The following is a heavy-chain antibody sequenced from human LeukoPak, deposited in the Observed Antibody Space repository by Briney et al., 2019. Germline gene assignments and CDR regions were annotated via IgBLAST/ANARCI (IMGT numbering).Heavy chain of an antibody. CDR1: GGSISSSSYY. CDR2: IYYSGST. Sequence: PSETLSLTCTVSGGSISSSSYYWGWLRQPPGKGLEWIGSIYYSGSTYYNPSLKSRVTISVDTSKNQFSLKLSSVTAADTAVYYCARRSSYYYDSRGAFDIWGQGTMVTVSS. V-gene: IGHV4-39*01. CDR3: ARRSSYYYDSRGAFDI. J-gene: IGHJ3*02. D-gene: IGHD3-22*01.